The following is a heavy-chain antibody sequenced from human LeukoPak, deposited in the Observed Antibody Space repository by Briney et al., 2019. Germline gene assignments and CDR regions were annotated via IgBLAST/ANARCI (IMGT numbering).Heavy chain of an antibody. CDR3: ARLNDRADAFDI. J-gene: IGHJ3*02. D-gene: IGHD3-22*01. CDR2: IYYSGSA. V-gene: IGHV4-59*13. CDR1: GGSFSGYY. Sequence: SETLSLTCAVYGGSFSGYYWSWIRQPPGKGLEWIGYIYYSGSANYNPSLKGRVTISVDTSKNQFSLKLNSVTAADTAVYYCARLNDRADAFDIWGQGTMVTVSS.